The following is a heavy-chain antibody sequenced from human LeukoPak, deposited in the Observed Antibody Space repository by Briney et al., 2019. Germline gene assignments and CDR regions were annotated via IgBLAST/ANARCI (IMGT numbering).Heavy chain of an antibody. CDR3: ARDWGYDSGTYCVH. J-gene: IGHJ4*02. V-gene: IGHV3-23*01. CDR2: IGAGGTFT. CDR1: GFTFSSYA. Sequence: PGGSLRLSCTASGFTFSSYAMNWVRQAPGKGLEWVSGIGAGGTFTYYADSVKGRFTISRDNSKNTVDLQMNSLRAEDKAVYYCARDWGYDSGTYCVHWGQGTLVSVSS. D-gene: IGHD3-10*01.